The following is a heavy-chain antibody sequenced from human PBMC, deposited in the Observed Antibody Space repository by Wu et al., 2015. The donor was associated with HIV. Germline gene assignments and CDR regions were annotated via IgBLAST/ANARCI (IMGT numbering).Heavy chain of an antibody. CDR3: ARGLVRGVVWLGSFVGNSEKNWFDP. Sequence: QVQLVQSGAEVKKPGASVKVSCKASGYTFTSYDINWVRQATGQGLEWMGWMNPNSGNTGYAQKFQGRVTMTRNTSISTAYMELSSLRSEDTAVYYCARGLVRGVVWLGSFVGNSEKNWFDPWGQGTLVTVSS. CDR2: MNPNSGNT. J-gene: IGHJ5*02. D-gene: IGHD3-10*01. V-gene: IGHV1-8*01. CDR1: GYTFTSYD.